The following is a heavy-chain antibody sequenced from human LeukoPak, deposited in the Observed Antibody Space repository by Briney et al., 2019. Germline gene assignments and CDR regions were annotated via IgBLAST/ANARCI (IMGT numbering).Heavy chain of an antibody. Sequence: QPGGSLRLSCAASGFTFSNYAMTWVRQAPGKGLEWVSVISGGGGSTYYADSVKARFTISRDNSKNTLYLQMNSLRADDSAVYYCAKAPKDLSGSYRVVDYWGQGTLVTVSS. J-gene: IGHJ4*02. CDR1: GFTFSNYA. D-gene: IGHD1-26*01. CDR2: ISGGGGST. CDR3: AKAPKDLSGSYRVVDY. V-gene: IGHV3-23*01.